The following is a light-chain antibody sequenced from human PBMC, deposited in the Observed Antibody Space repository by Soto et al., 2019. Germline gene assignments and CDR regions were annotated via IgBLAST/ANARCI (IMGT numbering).Light chain of an antibody. CDR2: SSS. CDR3: QQYNNWPRT. V-gene: IGKV3-15*01. J-gene: IGKJ1*01. CDR1: QSVTSN. Sequence: EIVMTQSPATLSVSPGDSATLPCRASQSVTSNLAWYQHKPGQAPRLLIYSSSTRAAGIPARFGGSGSGTEFTFSISSLQSEDFAVYYCQQYNNWPRTFGQGTKVDIK.